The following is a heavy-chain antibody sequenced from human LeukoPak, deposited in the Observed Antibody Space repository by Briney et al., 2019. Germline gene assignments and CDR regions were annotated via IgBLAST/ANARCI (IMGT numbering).Heavy chain of an antibody. CDR3: ARDLGCSSTSCLPSFYYYYGMDV. V-gene: IGHV3-21*01. CDR1: GFIFSSYS. D-gene: IGHD2-2*01. CDR2: ISSSSSYI. Sequence: GGSLRLSCAASGFIFSSYSMNWVRQAPGKGLEWVSSISSSSSYIYYADSVKGRFTISRDNAKSSLYLQMNSLRAEDTAAYYCARDLGCSSTSCLPSFYYYYGMDVWGQGTTVTVSS. J-gene: IGHJ6*02.